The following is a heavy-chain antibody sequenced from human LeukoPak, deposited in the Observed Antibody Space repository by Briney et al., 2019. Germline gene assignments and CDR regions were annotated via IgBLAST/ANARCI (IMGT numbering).Heavy chain of an antibody. D-gene: IGHD6-19*01. V-gene: IGHV3-21*01. CDR3: ATRIAVAVGVDY. CDR2: ISSSSSYI. J-gene: IGHJ4*02. CDR1: GFTFSSYS. Sequence: GGSLRLSCAASGFTFSSYSMNWVRQAPGKGLEWVSSISSSSSYIYYADSVKGRFTISRDNAKNSLYPQMNSLRAEDTAVYYCATRIAVAVGVDYWGQGTLVTVSS.